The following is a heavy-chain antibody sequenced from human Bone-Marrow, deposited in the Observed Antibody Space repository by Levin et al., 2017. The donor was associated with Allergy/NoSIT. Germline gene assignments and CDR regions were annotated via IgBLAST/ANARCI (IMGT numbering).Heavy chain of an antibody. CDR1: GVSIGSSSYY. Sequence: SQTLSLTCTVSGVSIGSSSYYWGWIRQPPGKGLEWIGSIYYSGSTYYNPSLKSRLTISVDTSKSQFSLKMSSVTAADTAVYYCARRFAASSNWDFDYWGQGTLVTVSS. CDR3: ARRFAASSNWDFDY. CDR2: IYYSGST. V-gene: IGHV4-39*01. D-gene: IGHD4-11*01. J-gene: IGHJ4*02.